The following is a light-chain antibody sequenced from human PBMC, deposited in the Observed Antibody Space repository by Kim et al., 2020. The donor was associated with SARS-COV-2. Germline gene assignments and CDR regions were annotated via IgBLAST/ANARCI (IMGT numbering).Light chain of an antibody. CDR3: NSRDSSGNHWV. Sequence: ALGQKVRITCQGDSLRSYYASWYQQKPGQDPVLVIYGKNNRPSGIPDRFSGCSSGNTASLTITGAQAEDEADYYCNSRDSSGNHWVFGGGTQLTVL. V-gene: IGLV3-19*01. CDR2: GKN. CDR1: SLRSYY. J-gene: IGLJ3*02.